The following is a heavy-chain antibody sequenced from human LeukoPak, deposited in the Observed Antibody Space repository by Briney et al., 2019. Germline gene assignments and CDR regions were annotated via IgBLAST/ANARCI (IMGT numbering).Heavy chain of an antibody. CDR3: ARSEKVGAPDY. Sequence: PGGSLRLSCAASGFTFSSYWMHWVRQAPGKGLVWVSRINSDGSSTSYADSVKGRFTISRDNAKNSLYLQMNSLRAEDTAVYYCARSEKVGAPDYWGQGTLVTVSS. J-gene: IGHJ4*02. D-gene: IGHD1-26*01. CDR2: INSDGSST. CDR1: GFTFSSYW. V-gene: IGHV3-74*01.